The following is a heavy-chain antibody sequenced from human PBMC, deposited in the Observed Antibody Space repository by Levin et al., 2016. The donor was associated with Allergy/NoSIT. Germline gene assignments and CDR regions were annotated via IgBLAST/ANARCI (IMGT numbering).Heavy chain of an antibody. D-gene: IGHD1-26*01. Sequence: GGSLRLSCEASGFTFSSSDMHWVRQGIGKGLEWVSAIGRGGDTYYPDSVKGRFTISRDNAKNSLYLQMNSLRAEDTAVYYCARDGLVSGSYYSYFDYWGQGTLVTVSS. J-gene: IGHJ4*02. CDR2: IGRGGDT. V-gene: IGHV3-13*04. CDR3: ARDGLVSGSYYSYFDY. CDR1: GFTFSSSD.